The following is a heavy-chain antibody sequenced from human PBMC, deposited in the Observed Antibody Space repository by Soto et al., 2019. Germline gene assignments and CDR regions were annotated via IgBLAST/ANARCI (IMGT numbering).Heavy chain of an antibody. J-gene: IGHJ3*02. Sequence: GGPLRLSCAASGFTCSAYAMSWVRQAPGKGPEWISYISSSSTIYYVDAVKGRFTISRDNAKNSLYLQMNSLRAEDTAVYYCAKALTFLEWFSGAFAIWAQGTMVTVSS. CDR3: AKALTFLEWFSGAFAI. CDR2: ISSSSTI. D-gene: IGHD3-3*02. V-gene: IGHV3-48*01. CDR1: GFTCSAYA.